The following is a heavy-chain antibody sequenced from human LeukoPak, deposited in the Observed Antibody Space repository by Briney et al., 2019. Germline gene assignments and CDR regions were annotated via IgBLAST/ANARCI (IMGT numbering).Heavy chain of an antibody. CDR2: ISSSSSYI. CDR1: GFTFSSYS. Sequence: GGSLILSCAASGFTFSSYSMNWVRQAPGKGLEWVSSISSSSSYIYYADSVKGRFTISRDNAKNSLYLQMNSLRAEDTAVYYCARDYYDSSGYFRPVSSPFDYWGQGTLVTVSS. CDR3: ARDYYDSSGYFRPVSSPFDY. D-gene: IGHD3-22*01. V-gene: IGHV3-21*01. J-gene: IGHJ4*02.